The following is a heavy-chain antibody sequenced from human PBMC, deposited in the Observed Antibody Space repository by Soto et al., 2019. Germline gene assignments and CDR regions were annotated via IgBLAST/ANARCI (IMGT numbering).Heavy chain of an antibody. CDR2: ISAYNGNT. J-gene: IGHJ3*02. D-gene: IGHD3-9*01. V-gene: IGHV1-18*01. CDR1: GYTFTSYG. CDR3: ARVQYYDILTGYPTSFDI. Sequence: ASVKVSCKASGYTFTSYGISWVRQAPGQGLEWMGWISAYNGNTNYAQKLQGRVTMTTDTSTSTAYMELMSLRSDDTAVYYCARVQYYDILTGYPTSFDIWGQGTMVTVSS.